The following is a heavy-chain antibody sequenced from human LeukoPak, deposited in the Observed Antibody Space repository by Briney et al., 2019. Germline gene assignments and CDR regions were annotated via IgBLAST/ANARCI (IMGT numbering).Heavy chain of an antibody. V-gene: IGHV4-59*06. Sequence: KPSETLSLTCTVSGGSISSYYWSWIRQHPGKGLEWIGYIYYSGSTYYNPSLKSRVTISVDTSKNQFSLKLSSVTAADTAVYYCARDSEVSWYGDYTPGAFDIWGQGTMVTVSS. J-gene: IGHJ3*02. CDR2: IYYSGST. CDR1: GGSISSYY. CDR3: ARDSEVSWYGDYTPGAFDI. D-gene: IGHD4-17*01.